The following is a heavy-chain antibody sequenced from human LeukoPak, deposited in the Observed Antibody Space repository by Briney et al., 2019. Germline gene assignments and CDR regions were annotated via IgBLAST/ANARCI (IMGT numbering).Heavy chain of an antibody. CDR1: GGSINNYY. J-gene: IGHJ6*03. D-gene: IGHD4-17*01. V-gene: IGHV4-59*01. CDR2: IYYTGTT. CDR3: SRVPTGPQGYYYYMDV. Sequence: PSETLSLTCTVSGGSINNYYWSWIRQPPGKGLEWIGYIYYTGTTHYNPSLKSRVTISVDTSKSQFSLKLSSVTAADTAVYYCSRVPTGPQGYYYYMDVWGKGTTVTVSS.